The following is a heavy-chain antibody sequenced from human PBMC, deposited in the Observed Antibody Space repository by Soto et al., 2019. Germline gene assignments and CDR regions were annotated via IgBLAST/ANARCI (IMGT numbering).Heavy chain of an antibody. CDR3: ARLNYYYGMDV. CDR1: GGSFSGYY. J-gene: IGHJ6*02. V-gene: IGHV4-34*01. Sequence: LSETLSLTCAVYGGSFSGYYWSWIRQPPGKGLEWIGEINHSGSTNYNPSLKSRVTISVDTSKNQFSLKLSSVTAADTAVYYCARLNYYYGMDVWGQGTTVTVSS. CDR2: INHSGST.